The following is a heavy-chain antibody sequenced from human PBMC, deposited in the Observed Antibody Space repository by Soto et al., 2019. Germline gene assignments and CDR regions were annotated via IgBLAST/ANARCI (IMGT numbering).Heavy chain of an antibody. Sequence: GGSLRLSCAASGFTFSSYAMSWVRQAPGKGLEWVSAISGSGGSTYYADSVKGRFTISRDNSKNTLYLQMNSLRAEDTAVYYCAKDFLGYCTNGVCPDYAFDISGQGTMVTVSS. V-gene: IGHV3-23*01. J-gene: IGHJ3*02. CDR2: ISGSGGST. CDR1: GFTFSSYA. D-gene: IGHD2-8*01. CDR3: AKDFLGYCTNGVCPDYAFDI.